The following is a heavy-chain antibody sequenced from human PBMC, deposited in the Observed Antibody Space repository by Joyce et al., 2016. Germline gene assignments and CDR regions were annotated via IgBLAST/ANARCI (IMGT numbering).Heavy chain of an antibody. CDR2: INPGGDNT. J-gene: IGHJ3*01. CDR1: ERNFTYFY. Sequence: QMQLVQSGGEVRTPGASVRISCEASERNFTYFYIHWVRQAPGGGLEWMGMINPGGDNTKYTDNFQGRITMTKDSSTRTAYMELNSLKSNDTAVYFCLLGFCPNAVCPGAFAVWGQGTKVTVSS. CDR3: LLGFCPNAVCPGAFAV. V-gene: IGHV1-46*01. D-gene: IGHD1-26*01.